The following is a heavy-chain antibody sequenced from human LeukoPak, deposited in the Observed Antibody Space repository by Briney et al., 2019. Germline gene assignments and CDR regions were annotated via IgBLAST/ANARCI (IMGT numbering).Heavy chain of an antibody. D-gene: IGHD3-16*02. CDR1: GYTFTSYG. CDR2: ISAYNGNT. V-gene: IGHV1-18*01. Sequence: ASVKVSCKASGYTFTSYGISWVRQAPGQGLEWMGWISAYNGNTNYAQKLQVRVTMTTDTSTSTAYMELRSLRSDDTAVYYCARAGYDYVWGSYRLEFDYWGQGTLVTVSS. CDR3: ARAGYDYVWGSYRLEFDY. J-gene: IGHJ4*02.